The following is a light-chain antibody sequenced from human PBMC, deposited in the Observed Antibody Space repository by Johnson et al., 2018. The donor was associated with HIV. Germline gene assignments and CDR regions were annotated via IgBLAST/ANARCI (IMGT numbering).Light chain of an antibody. CDR3: GTWDSRLRSGF. V-gene: IGLV1-51*01. Sequence: HSVLTQPPSVSAAPGQKVTISCSGSYSNIGNNYVSWYQQVPGTAPKLLIYDNDKRPSGIPDRVAGSKSGPSATLGITGLQTGDEADYYCGTWDSRLRSGFFGTGTKVTVL. J-gene: IGLJ1*01. CDR2: DND. CDR1: YSNIGNNY.